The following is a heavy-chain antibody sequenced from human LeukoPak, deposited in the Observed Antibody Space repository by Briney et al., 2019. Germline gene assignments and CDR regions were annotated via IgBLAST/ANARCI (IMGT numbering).Heavy chain of an antibody. Sequence: GGSLRLSCTASGFTFSSYAMTWVRQAPGKGLEWVSAMGGSGDSPKYAASVKGRFTMSRDSSKNMVYLQMNSLRPEDTAVYYCARDWSADYWGQGTLVTVSS. V-gene: IGHV3-23*01. CDR3: ARDWSADY. CDR2: MGGSGDSP. CDR1: GFTFSSYA. J-gene: IGHJ4*02.